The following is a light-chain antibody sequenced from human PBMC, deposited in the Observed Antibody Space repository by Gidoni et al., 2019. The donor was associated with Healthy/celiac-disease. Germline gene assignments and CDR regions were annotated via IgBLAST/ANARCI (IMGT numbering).Light chain of an antibody. CDR2: EVS. CDR3: SSYAGTYSPFV. V-gene: IGLV2-8*01. Sequence: QSALNQPPSASGSPGQSVTISCTGTSSDVGRYDYVSWFQQHPGKAPKLLIYEVSKRPSGVPDRFSGSKSGNTASLTVSGLQAEDEAEYHCSSYAGTYSPFVFGTGTSVTV. CDR1: SSDVGRYDY. J-gene: IGLJ1*01.